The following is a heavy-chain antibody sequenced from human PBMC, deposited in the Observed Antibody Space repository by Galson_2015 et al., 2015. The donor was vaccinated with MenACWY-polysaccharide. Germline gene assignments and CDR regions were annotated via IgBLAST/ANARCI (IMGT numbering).Heavy chain of an antibody. CDR2: IYWNGVD. J-gene: IGHJ4*02. Sequence: PALVKPTQTLTLTCTFSGFSLSNPGGSVAWLRQPPGRALEWLALIYWNGVDHYSPSLGSRLTITKDTSKNQVVLTMTNLDPVDTATYYCAHSRGGILVPFDSWGQGALVTVSS. CDR3: AHSRGGILVPFDS. V-gene: IGHV2-5*01. D-gene: IGHD2-21*01. CDR1: GFSLSNPGGS.